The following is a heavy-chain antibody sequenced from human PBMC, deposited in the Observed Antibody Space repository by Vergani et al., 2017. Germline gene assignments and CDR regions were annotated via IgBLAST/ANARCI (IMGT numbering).Heavy chain of an antibody. CDR2: IYTSGST. J-gene: IGHJ4*02. CDR3: ARGNYDRGDQRDDY. Sequence: QVQLQESGPRLVRPSQTLSLTCTVSGGSINTGAYYWSWIRQPAGKGLEWIGRIYTSGSTNYNPSLKNRVTILVDTSTNQFSLRLRSVTAADTALYYCARGNYDRGDQRDDYWGQGTLVTVSS. CDR1: GGSINTGAYY. V-gene: IGHV4-61*02. D-gene: IGHD3-16*01.